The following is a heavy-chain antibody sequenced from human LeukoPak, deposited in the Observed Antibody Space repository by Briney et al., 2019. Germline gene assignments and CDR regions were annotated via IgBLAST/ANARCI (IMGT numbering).Heavy chain of an antibody. D-gene: IGHD5-24*01. CDR1: GGSFSGYY. CDR2: INHSGST. J-gene: IGHJ4*02. Sequence: KPSETLSLTCAVYGGSFSGYYWSWIRQPPGKGLEWIGEINHSGSTNYNPSLKSRVTISVDTSKNQFSLKLSSVTAADTAVYYYAGTPRRDGYNLFDYWGQGTLVTVSS. CDR3: AGTPRRDGYNLFDY. V-gene: IGHV4-34*01.